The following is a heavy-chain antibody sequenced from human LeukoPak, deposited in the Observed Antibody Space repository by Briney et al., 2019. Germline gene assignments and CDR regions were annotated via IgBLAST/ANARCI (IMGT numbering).Heavy chain of an antibody. CDR2: IYSGGNT. CDR3: ARQGPSSGWSHSLDY. D-gene: IGHD6-19*01. J-gene: IGHJ4*02. Sequence: GGSLRLSCAASGFTVSSNYMSWVRQAPGKGLEWVSVIYSGGNTYYADCVKGRLTISRDNSKNTVYLQMNSLRAEDTAVYYCARQGPSSGWSHSLDYWGQGTLVTVSS. V-gene: IGHV3-53*01. CDR1: GFTVSSNY.